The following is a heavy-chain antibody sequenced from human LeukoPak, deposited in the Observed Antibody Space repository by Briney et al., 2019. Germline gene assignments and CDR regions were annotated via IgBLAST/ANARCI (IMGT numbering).Heavy chain of an antibody. D-gene: IGHD2-21*02. CDR1: GFTFSSYS. V-gene: IGHV3-21*01. CDR2: TSSSSSYI. Sequence: GGSLRLSCAASGFTFSSYSMKWVRQAPGKGLEWVSSTSSSSSYIYYADSVKGRFTISRDNAKNSLYLQMNSLRAEDTAVYYCARDLSVTAPNYYGMDVWGQGTTVTVSS. CDR3: ARDLSVTAPNYYGMDV. J-gene: IGHJ6*02.